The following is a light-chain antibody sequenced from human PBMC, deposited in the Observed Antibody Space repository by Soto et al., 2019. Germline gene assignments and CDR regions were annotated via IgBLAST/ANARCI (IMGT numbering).Light chain of an antibody. CDR3: QQYGSSGT. CDR1: QSVSNNY. V-gene: IGKV3-20*01. J-gene: IGKJ1*01. Sequence: VLTQSPVTLSLSPGERSTLFCRASQSVSNNYLAWYQQKPGQAPRLLIYGASNRATGIPDRFSGSGSGTDFTLTISRLEPEDFAVYYCQQYGSSGTFGQGTKVDIK. CDR2: GAS.